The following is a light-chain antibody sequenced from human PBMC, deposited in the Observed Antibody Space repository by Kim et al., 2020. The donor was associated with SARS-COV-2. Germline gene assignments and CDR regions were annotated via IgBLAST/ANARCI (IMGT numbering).Light chain of an antibody. J-gene: IGLJ1*01. CDR1: SSDFGPYNY. CDR3: SSYTSSSTYV. CDR2: EVT. V-gene: IGLV2-8*01. Sequence: QSVTISCSGTSSDFGPYNYVSWYQQHPGKAPKLMIYEVTKRPSGVPDRFSGSKSGNTASLTISGLQAEDEADYYCSSYTSSSTYVFGTGTKVHRP.